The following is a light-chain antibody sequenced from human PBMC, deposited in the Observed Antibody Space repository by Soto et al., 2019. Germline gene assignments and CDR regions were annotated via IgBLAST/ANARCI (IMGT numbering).Light chain of an antibody. V-gene: IGKV3-11*01. CDR3: QQYNSYQYT. Sequence: EIVLTQSPATLSLSPGERATLSCRASQSVSTYLAWYQQTPGRPPRLLIYDASKRAPGIPARFSGSGSGTDFTLTVSSLEPEDFATYYCQQYNSYQYTFGQGTKLEIK. CDR2: DAS. J-gene: IGKJ2*01. CDR1: QSVSTY.